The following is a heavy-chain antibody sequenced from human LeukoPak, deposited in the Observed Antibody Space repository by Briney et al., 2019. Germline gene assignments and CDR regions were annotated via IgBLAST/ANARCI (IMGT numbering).Heavy chain of an antibody. J-gene: IGHJ4*02. CDR3: ARDGHDYIWGSYLN. D-gene: IGHD3-16*02. CDR2: IKQDGSER. Sequence: GGSLRLSCAASGFTFSSYWMSWVRQAPGKGLEWVANIKQDGSERYYVDSAKGRFTISRDNAKNSLYLQMNSLRAEDTAVYYCARDGHDYIWGSYLNWGQGTLVTVSS. CDR1: GFTFSSYW. V-gene: IGHV3-7*01.